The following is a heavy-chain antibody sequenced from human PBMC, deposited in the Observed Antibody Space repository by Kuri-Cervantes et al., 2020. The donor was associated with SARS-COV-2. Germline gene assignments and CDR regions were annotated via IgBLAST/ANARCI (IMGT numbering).Heavy chain of an antibody. CDR1: GGSISSSSYY. D-gene: IGHD3-3*01. Sequence: SETLSLTCSVSGGSISSSSYYWNWIRQSPGKGLEWIGNIFYNGDSYYHPSLAGRVTISVDTSKNQFSLKLSSVTAADTAVYYCARLGRFLEWFMGAFDPWGQGTLVTVSS. J-gene: IGHJ5*02. V-gene: IGHV4-39*01. CDR3: ARLGRFLEWFMGAFDP. CDR2: IFYNGDS.